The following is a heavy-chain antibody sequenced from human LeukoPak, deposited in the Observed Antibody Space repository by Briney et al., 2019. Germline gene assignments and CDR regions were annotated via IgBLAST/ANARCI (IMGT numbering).Heavy chain of an antibody. V-gene: IGHV3-7*04. Sequence: GGSLRLSCAASGFTFSSFWMTWVRQAPGKGLEWVAHIKQDGSEKYYVDSVKGRFTISRDNAKNSLYLQMNSLRAEDTAVYYCARGRTWIQLTSIQGGGQGTLVTVSS. J-gene: IGHJ4*02. CDR3: ARGRTWIQLTSIQG. CDR2: IKQDGSEK. D-gene: IGHD5-18*01. CDR1: GFTFSSFW.